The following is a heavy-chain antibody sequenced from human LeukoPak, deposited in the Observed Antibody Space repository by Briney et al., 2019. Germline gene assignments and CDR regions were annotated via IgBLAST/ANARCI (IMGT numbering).Heavy chain of an antibody. CDR3: AKDLADYYGSGSPNDY. CDR2: ITDIGGNT. CDR1: GFTFSSYA. J-gene: IGHJ4*02. V-gene: IGHV3-23*01. D-gene: IGHD3-10*01. Sequence: GGSLRLSCAASGFTFSSYAMSWVRQAPGKGLEWVSGITDIGGNTYYADSVKGRFTISRDNPRNTLYLQMNSLRAEDTAVYYCAKDLADYYGSGSPNDYWGQGTLVTVSS.